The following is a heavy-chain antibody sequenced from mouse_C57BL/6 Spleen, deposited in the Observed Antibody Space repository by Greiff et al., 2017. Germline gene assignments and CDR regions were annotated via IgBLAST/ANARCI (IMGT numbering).Heavy chain of an antibody. CDR2: IHPNSGST. D-gene: IGHD1-1*01. Sequence: VQLQQPGAELVKPGASVKLSCKASGYTFTSYWMHWVKQRPGQGLEWIGMIHPNSGSTNYNEKFKSKATLTVDKSSSTAYMQLSSLTSEDSAVYYCARSDLDYYGSSYTAYWGQGTLVTVSA. V-gene: IGHV1-64*01. CDR3: ARSDLDYYGSSYTAY. J-gene: IGHJ3*01. CDR1: GYTFTSYW.